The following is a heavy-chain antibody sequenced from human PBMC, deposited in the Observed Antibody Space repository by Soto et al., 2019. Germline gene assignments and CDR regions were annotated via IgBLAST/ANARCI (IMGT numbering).Heavy chain of an antibody. CDR1: GGSISSGDYY. D-gene: IGHD4-4*01. J-gene: IGHJ4*02. CDR2: IYYSGST. Sequence: PSETLSLTCTVSGGSISSGDYYWSWIRQPPGKGLEWIGYIYYSGSTYYNPSLKSRVTISVDTSKNQFSLKLSSVTAADTAVYYCARVGDDYSNYRNFDYWGQGTLVTV. V-gene: IGHV4-30-4*01. CDR3: ARVGDDYSNYRNFDY.